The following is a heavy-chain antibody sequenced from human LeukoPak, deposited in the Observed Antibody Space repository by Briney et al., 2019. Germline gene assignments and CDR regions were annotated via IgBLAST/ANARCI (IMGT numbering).Heavy chain of an antibody. V-gene: IGHV3-21*01. CDR3: SRGGTDDPFNY. Sequence: GGSLRLSCAASGFTFSSYSMNWVRQAPGQGLGWGSSISPRSDYIYYVDSVKGRFTISRDNAKNSLYLQMNSLRAGDTAVYYCSRGGTDDPFNYWGQGTLVTVSS. CDR1: GFTFSSYS. J-gene: IGHJ4*02. CDR2: ISPRSDYI. D-gene: IGHD1-1*01.